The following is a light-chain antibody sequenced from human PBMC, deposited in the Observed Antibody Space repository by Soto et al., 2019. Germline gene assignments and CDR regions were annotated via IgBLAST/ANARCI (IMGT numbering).Light chain of an antibody. CDR3: QHYGKTPPENT. J-gene: IGKJ5*01. CDR1: QSVSSSY. V-gene: IGKV3-20*01. Sequence: EIVLTQSPGTLSLSPGERATLSCRATQSVSSSYLAWYQQKPGQAPRLLIYGASSRATGIPDRFRGFGAGTDFTLTISRLEPEDFAVYYCQHYGKTPPENTFGQGTRLEIK. CDR2: GAS.